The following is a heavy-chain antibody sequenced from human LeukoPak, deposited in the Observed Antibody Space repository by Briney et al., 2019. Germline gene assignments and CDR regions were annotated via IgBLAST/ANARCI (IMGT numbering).Heavy chain of an antibody. J-gene: IGHJ3*01. CDR2: IYYSGST. Sequence: SETLSLTCTVSGGSISSYYWSWIRQPPGQGLEWIGYIYYSGSTNYNPSLKSRVTISVDTSKNQFSLKLSSVTAADTAVYYCARDGYSYGHGAFDLWGQGTMVTVSS. V-gene: IGHV4-59*01. CDR3: ARDGYSYGHGAFDL. D-gene: IGHD5-18*01. CDR1: GGSISSYY.